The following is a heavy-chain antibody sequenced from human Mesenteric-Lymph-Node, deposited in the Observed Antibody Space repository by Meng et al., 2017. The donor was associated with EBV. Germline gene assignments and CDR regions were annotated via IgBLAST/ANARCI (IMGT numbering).Heavy chain of an antibody. CDR3: ARVWGGYSFGLSDY. J-gene: IGHJ4*02. CDR1: GGSFSPYT. Sequence: LVQSGAEVRTPGSSVKVPWKASGGSFSPYTITWVRQAPGQGLEWMGRIIPMFGTAKYAQNFQGRVTITADESTNTAYMELSSLRSDDTAVYYCARVWGGYSFGLSDYWGQGTLVTVSS. D-gene: IGHD5-18*01. CDR2: IIPMFGTA. V-gene: IGHV1-69*01.